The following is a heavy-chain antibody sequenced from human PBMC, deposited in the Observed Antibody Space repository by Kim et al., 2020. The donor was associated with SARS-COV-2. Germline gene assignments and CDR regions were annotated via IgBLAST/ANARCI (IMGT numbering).Heavy chain of an antibody. CDR2: ISSSSSYI. D-gene: IGHD2-2*02. CDR3: ARERVGYCSSTSCYTARGYYYYMDV. V-gene: IGHV3-21*01. CDR1: GFTFSSYS. Sequence: GGSLRLSCAASGFTFSSYSMNWVRQAPGKGLEWVSSISSSSSYIYYADSVKGRFTISRDNAKNSLYLQMNSLRAEDTAVYYCARERVGYCSSTSCYTARGYYYYMDVWGKGTTVTVSS. J-gene: IGHJ6*03.